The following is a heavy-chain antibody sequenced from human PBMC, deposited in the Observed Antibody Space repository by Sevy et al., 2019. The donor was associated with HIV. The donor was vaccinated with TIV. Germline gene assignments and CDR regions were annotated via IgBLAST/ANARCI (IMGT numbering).Heavy chain of an antibody. CDR3: ARGKGAAAGRYYYSMDV. D-gene: IGHD6-13*01. V-gene: IGHV4-30-2*01. CDR1: GGSISSGGYS. CDR2: IYHSGST. Sequence: SETLSLTCAVSGGSISSGGYSWSWIRQPPGKGLEWIGYIYHSGSTYYNPSLKSRVTISVDRSKNQFSLKLSSVTAADTAVYYCARGKGAAAGRYYYSMDVWGQGTTVTVSS. J-gene: IGHJ6*02.